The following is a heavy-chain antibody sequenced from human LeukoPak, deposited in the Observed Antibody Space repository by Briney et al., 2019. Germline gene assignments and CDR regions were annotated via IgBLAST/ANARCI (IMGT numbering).Heavy chain of an antibody. CDR1: DYSNSSTYS. Sequence: PSETLSLTCTVSDYSNSSTYSWVWIRQPPGMGLEWIGSIYHSGNSYYGPSLKSRVTMSLDTSKNQFSLKLSSVTAADTAVYYCARRRNYGTNSGGLDYWGQGTLVTVSS. J-gene: IGHJ4*02. CDR3: ARRRNYGTNSGGLDY. CDR2: IYHSGNS. V-gene: IGHV4-38-2*02. D-gene: IGHD4-23*01.